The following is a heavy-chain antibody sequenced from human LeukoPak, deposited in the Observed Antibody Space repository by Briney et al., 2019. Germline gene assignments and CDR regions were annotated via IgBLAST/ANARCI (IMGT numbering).Heavy chain of an antibody. V-gene: IGHV1-69*13. CDR1: GGTFSSYA. CDR2: IIPIFGTA. CDR3: ARGSEGMDHTYDFEY. J-gene: IGHJ4*02. Sequence: SVNVSCKASGGTFSSYAISWVRQAPRQGLEWMGGIIPIFGTANYAQKFQGRVTITADESTSTAYMELSSLRSEDTAVYYCARGSEGMDHTYDFEYWGQGTLVTVSS. D-gene: IGHD5-18*01.